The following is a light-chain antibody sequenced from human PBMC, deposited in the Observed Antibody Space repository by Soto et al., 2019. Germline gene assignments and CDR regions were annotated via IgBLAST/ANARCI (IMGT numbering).Light chain of an antibody. CDR2: SAS. Sequence: EIVLTQSPGTLSLSPGERATLSCRASQTVSSNYLAWYQRKPGQAPRLLIYSASTRATGIPDRFSGSGPGTDFTLTISRLEPEDFAVYYRQQYGTSPLTFGGGTKVDIK. CDR3: QQYGTSPLT. CDR1: QTVSSNY. J-gene: IGKJ4*01. V-gene: IGKV3-20*01.